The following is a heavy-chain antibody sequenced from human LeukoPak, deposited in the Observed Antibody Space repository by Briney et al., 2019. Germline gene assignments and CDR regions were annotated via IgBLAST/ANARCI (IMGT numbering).Heavy chain of an antibody. CDR2: INAGNGNT. D-gene: IGHD5-18*01. CDR1: GYTFTSYA. CDR3: ARALPHRRLMDTTMEQHWFDP. Sequence: GASVKVSCKASGYTFTSYAMHWVRQAPGQRLEWMGWINAGNGNTKYSQEFQGRVTMTRDMSTSTVYMELSSLRSEDTAMYYCARALPHRRLMDTTMEQHWFDPWGQGTLVTVSS. J-gene: IGHJ5*02. V-gene: IGHV1-3*03.